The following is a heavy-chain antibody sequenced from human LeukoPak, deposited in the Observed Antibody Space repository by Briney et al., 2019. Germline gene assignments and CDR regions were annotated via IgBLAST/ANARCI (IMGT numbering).Heavy chain of an antibody. D-gene: IGHD5-24*01. CDR1: GGSFSGYY. V-gene: IGHV4-34*01. Sequence: SETLSLTCAVYGGSFSGYYWSWIRQPPGKGLEWIGEINHSVSTNYNPSLKSRVTISVDTSKNQFSLKLSSVTAADTAVYYCARIWLHTHYYYYGMDVWGQGTTVTVSS. CDR2: INHSVST. CDR3: ARIWLHTHYYYYGMDV. J-gene: IGHJ6*02.